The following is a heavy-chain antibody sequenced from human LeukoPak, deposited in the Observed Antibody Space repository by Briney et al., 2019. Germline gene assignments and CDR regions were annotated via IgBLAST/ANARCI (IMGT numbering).Heavy chain of an antibody. V-gene: IGHV3-9*01. Sequence: PGVSLRLSCAASGFTFDDYAMHWVRQAPGKGLEWVSGISWNSGSIGYADSVKGRFTISRDNAKNSLYLQMNSLRAEDTALYYCAKDITMVRGVIISGFDYWGQGTLVTVSS. J-gene: IGHJ4*02. CDR2: ISWNSGSI. CDR3: AKDITMVRGVIISGFDY. CDR1: GFTFDDYA. D-gene: IGHD3-10*01.